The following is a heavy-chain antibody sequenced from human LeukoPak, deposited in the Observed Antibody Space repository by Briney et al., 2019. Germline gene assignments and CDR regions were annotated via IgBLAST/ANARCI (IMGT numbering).Heavy chain of an antibody. CDR1: GGTFSSYA. V-gene: IGHV1-69*04. CDR2: IIPILGIA. D-gene: IGHD6-13*01. CDR3: ARERGAAAGRGNWYWRY. Sequence: ASVKVSCKASGGTFSSYAISWVRQAPGQGLEWMGRIIPILGIANYAQKLQGRVTMTTDTSTSTAYMELRSLRSDDTAVYYCARERGAAAGRGNWYWRYWGQGTLVTVSS. J-gene: IGHJ4*02.